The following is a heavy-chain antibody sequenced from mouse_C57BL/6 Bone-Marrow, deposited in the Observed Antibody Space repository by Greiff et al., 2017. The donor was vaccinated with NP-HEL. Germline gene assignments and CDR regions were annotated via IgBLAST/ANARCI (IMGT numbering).Heavy chain of an antibody. D-gene: IGHD1-1*01. CDR3: AREETRRSYGGSYGWYFGV. V-gene: IGHV1-72*01. CDR1: GYTFTSYW. CDR2: IDPNSGGT. Sequence: VQLQQPGAELVKPGASVKLSCKASGYTFTSYWMHWVKRRPGRGLAWIGRIDPNSGGTKYNEKFKSKATLTVDKPSSTAYMQLSSLTSEDSAVYYCAREETRRSYGGSYGWYFGVWGTGTTVTVSS. J-gene: IGHJ1*03.